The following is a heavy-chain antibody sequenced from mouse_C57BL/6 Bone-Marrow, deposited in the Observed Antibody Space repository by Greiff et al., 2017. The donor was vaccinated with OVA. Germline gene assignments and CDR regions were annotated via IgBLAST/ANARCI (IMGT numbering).Heavy chain of an antibody. CDR1: GFTFSSYA. CDR3: ARERGWLPSMDY. CDR2: ISDGGSYT. Sequence: EVMLVESGGGLVKPGGSLKLSCAASGFTFSSYAMSWVRQTPEKRLEWVATISDGGSYTYYPDNVKGRFTISRDNAKNNLYLQMSHLKSEDTAMYYCARERGWLPSMDYWGQGTSVTVSS. D-gene: IGHD2-3*01. V-gene: IGHV5-4*01. J-gene: IGHJ4*01.